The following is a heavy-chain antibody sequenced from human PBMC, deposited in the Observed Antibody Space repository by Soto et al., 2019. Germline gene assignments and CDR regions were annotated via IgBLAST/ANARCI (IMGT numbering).Heavy chain of an antibody. J-gene: IGHJ1*01. V-gene: IGHV3-7*03. Sequence: PGGSLRLSCAASGFTFSSYWMSWVRQAPGKGLEWVANIKQDGSEKYYVDSVKGRFTISRDNAKNSLYLQMNSLRAEDTAFYYCVKDESINWYSGHFRHWGQGTLVTVSS. CDR1: GFTFSSYW. D-gene: IGHD6-13*01. CDR3: VKDESINWYSGHFRH. CDR2: IKQDGSEK.